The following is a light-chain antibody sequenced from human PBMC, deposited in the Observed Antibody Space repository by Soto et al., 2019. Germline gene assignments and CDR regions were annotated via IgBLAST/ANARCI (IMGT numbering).Light chain of an antibody. V-gene: IGKV1-27*01. CDR1: QGIRNF. Sequence: DIQMTQSPPSLSASVGDRVTITCRASQGIRNFVAWYQQKPGKAPKLLIYAASTLQSGVPSRFSGSGSGTDLTLPINSLQPEDVATYSCQKYSSVPVFGPGTKVEIK. CDR2: AAS. J-gene: IGKJ3*01. CDR3: QKYSSVPV.